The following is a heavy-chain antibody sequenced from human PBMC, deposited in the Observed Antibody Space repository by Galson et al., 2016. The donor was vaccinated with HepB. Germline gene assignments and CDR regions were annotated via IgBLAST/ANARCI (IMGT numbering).Heavy chain of an antibody. CDR1: GFTFSSSA. Sequence: SVKVSCKASGFTFSSSAVQWVRQARGQRLKGIGVRVVGSDNTNYTQKIQNRXTITRDMSTSTAYMELSSLRSEDTAVYYCAADTTGGFDSGGLWLFDPWGQGTXXTVS. D-gene: IGHD3-22*01. CDR2: RVVGSDNT. J-gene: IGHJ5*02. V-gene: IGHV1-58*01. CDR3: AADTTGGFDSGGLWLFDP.